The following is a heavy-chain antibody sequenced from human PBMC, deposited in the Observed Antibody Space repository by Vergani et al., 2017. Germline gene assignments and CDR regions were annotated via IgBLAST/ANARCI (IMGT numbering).Heavy chain of an antibody. CDR3: ARVRRDDSSGYYYYYGMDV. CDR2: IYYSGST. Sequence: QMQLQESGPGLVKASETLSLTCTVSGDSIISRSYYWGWIRQPPGKGLEWIGYIYYSGSTYYNPSLKSRVTISVDTSKNQFSLKLSSVTAADTAVYYCARVRRDDSSGYYYYYGMDVWGQGTTVTVSS. CDR1: GDSIISRSYY. D-gene: IGHD3-22*01. V-gene: IGHV4-30-4*08. J-gene: IGHJ6*02.